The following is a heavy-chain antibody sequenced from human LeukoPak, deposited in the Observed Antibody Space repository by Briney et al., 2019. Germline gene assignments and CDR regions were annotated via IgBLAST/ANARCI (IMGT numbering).Heavy chain of an antibody. V-gene: IGHV3-9*01. J-gene: IGHJ4*02. CDR1: GFIFENYA. Sequence: GRSLRLSCAASGFIFENYAMHWVRQAPGKGLEWVSGISWNSGRIGYADSVKGRFTISRDNAKNSLYLQMNSLRAENTAVYYCAREGGYYDSSGYIVYWGQGTLVTVSS. CDR2: ISWNSGRI. CDR3: AREGGYYDSSGYIVY. D-gene: IGHD3-22*01.